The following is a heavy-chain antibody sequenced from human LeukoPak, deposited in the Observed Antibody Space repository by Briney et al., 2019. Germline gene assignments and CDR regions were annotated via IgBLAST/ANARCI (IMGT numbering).Heavy chain of an antibody. CDR2: IKQDGSEK. CDR3: AKGHTTLAFDP. V-gene: IGHV3-7*01. D-gene: IGHD2/OR15-2a*01. Sequence: GGSLRLSCAASGFTFSSYWMNWVRQAPGKGLEWVANIKQDGSEKYYVDSVKGRFTISRDNIKNSLYLQMNSLRAEDTAVYYCAKGHTTLAFDPWGQGTLVTVSS. J-gene: IGHJ5*02. CDR1: GFTFSSYW.